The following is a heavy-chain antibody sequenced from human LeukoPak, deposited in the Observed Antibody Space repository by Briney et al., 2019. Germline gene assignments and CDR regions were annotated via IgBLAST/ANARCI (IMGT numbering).Heavy chain of an antibody. CDR2: IYSGGDT. CDR1: GVSVRDNY. D-gene: IGHD1-26*01. CDR3: ARGGRSYYHVGY. V-gene: IGHV3-66*01. Sequence: PGGSLRLSCAASGVSVRDNYMSWVRQAPGKGLEWVSIIYSGGDTYYAESVKGRFTISRDYSKNTLYLQMNSLRAEDTAVYYCARGGRSYYHVGYWGQGTLVTVSS. J-gene: IGHJ4*02.